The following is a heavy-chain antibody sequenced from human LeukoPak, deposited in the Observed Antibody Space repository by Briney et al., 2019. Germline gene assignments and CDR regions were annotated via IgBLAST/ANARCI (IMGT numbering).Heavy chain of an antibody. CDR2: ISYDGSNK. V-gene: IGHV3-30-3*01. D-gene: IGHD2-21*01. J-gene: IGHJ3*02. CDR3: ARECGGDCDDAFDI. CDR1: GFTFSNYW. Sequence: GGSLRLSCAASGFTFSNYWMSWVRQAPGKGLEWVAVISYDGSNKYYADSVKGRFTISRDNSKNTLYLQMNSLRAEDTAVYYCARECGGDCDDAFDIWGQGTMVTVSS.